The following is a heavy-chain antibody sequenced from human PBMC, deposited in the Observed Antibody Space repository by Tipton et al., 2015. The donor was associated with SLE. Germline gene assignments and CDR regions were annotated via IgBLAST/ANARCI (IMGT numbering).Heavy chain of an antibody. CDR1: GDSISSYF. CDR3: ARGHFDFWSSLNAFDI. D-gene: IGHD3-3*01. J-gene: IGHJ3*02. Sequence: TLSLTCTVSGDSISSYFWSWIRQPPGKGLEWIGEINHSGSTNYNPSLKSRVAISVDTSKNQSSLKLSSVTAADTAVYFCARGHFDFWSSLNAFDIWGQGTMVTVSS. CDR2: INHSGST. V-gene: IGHV4-34*01.